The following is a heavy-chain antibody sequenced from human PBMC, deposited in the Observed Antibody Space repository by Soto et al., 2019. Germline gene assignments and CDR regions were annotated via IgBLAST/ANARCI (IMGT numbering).Heavy chain of an antibody. CDR3: AMSNGRRALDV. J-gene: IGHJ3*01. CDR2: INPNSGAT. D-gene: IGHD1-26*01. CDR1: GYTFTDY. V-gene: IGHV1-2*02. Sequence: ASVKVSCKASGYTFTDYMYWVRQAPGQGLEWMGWINPNSGATDYAQKFQDRVTVTTDTSISTIYMELNRLISDDTAVYFCAMSNGRRALDVWGQTTMVTV.